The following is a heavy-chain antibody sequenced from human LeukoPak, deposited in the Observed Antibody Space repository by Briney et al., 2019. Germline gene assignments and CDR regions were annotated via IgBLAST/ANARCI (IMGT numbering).Heavy chain of an antibody. CDR2: IIPIFGTA. V-gene: IGHV1-69*06. J-gene: IGHJ4*02. CDR3: ARDDYDSSGYYY. D-gene: IGHD3-22*01. Sequence: ASVKVSCKASGYTFTSYGISWVRQAPGQGLEWMGGIIPIFGTANYAQKFQGRVTITADKSTSTAYMELSSLRSDDTAVYYCARDDYDSSGYYYWGQGTLVTVSS. CDR1: GYTFTSYG.